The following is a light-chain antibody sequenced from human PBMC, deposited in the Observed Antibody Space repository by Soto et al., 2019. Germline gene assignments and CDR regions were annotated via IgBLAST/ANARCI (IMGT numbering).Light chain of an antibody. CDR1: QSVSSN. J-gene: IGKJ4*01. V-gene: IGKV3D-15*01. CDR2: GTY. CDR3: QQYNNWPPLT. Sequence: EIVMTQSPATLSVSPGERATLSCRASQSVSSNLAWYQQKPGQAPRLLIYGTYIRATGIPARFSGSGSGTEFTLTISSLQSEDFAVYYCQQYNNWPPLTFGGGTKVELK.